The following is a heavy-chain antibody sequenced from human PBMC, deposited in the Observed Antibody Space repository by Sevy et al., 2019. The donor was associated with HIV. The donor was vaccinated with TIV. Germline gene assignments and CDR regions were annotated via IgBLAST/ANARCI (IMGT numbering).Heavy chain of an antibody. CDR3: ARAPPTGIVVVLCAFDL. CDR2: IIPMFGTV. J-gene: IGHJ3*01. V-gene: IGHV1-69*13. CDR1: GGTFSSYA. D-gene: IGHD2-21*01. Sequence: ASVKVSCKASGGTFSSYAINWVRQAPGQGLEWMGGIIPMFGTVNYAQKFQGRVTITADESTTTAYMELGSLRSEDTAVYYCARAPPTGIVVVLCAFDLWGQGTMVTVSS.